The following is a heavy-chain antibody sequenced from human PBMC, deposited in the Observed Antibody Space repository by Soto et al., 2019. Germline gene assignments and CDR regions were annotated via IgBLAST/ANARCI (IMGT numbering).Heavy chain of an antibody. Sequence: QAPLRESGPGLVKPSETLSLTCTVSGDSMRPFYWNWIRQSPVKGLEWIGYIYYSGNTNYNPSLKSRVAISVDTSKNQFYLKLSAVTAADTAVYYCARGVYDYWSGYYAGSGLDVWGQGTTVIVSS. V-gene: IGHV4-59*13. CDR2: IYYSGNT. D-gene: IGHD3-3*01. CDR1: GDSMRPFY. CDR3: ARGVYDYWSGYYAGSGLDV. J-gene: IGHJ6*02.